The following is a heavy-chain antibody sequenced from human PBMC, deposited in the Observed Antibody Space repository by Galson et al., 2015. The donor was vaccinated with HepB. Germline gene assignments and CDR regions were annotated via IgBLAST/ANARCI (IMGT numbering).Heavy chain of an antibody. J-gene: IGHJ5*02. CDR1: GYTFTGYY. V-gene: IGHV1-2*02. CDR3: ARVHYGGYVLFDP. CDR2: INPNSGGT. D-gene: IGHD5-12*01. Sequence: SVKVSCKASGYTFTGYYMHWVRQAPGQGLEWMGWINPNSGGTNYAQKFQGRVTMTRDTSISTAYMELSRLRSDDTAVYYCARVHYGGYVLFDPWGQGTLVTVSS.